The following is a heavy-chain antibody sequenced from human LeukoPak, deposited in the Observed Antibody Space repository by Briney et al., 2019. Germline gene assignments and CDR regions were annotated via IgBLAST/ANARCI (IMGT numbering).Heavy chain of an antibody. D-gene: IGHD5-18*01. CDR2: INHSGST. CDR1: GGSFSGYY. Sequence: SETLSLTCAVYGGSFSGYYWSWIRQPPGKGLEWIGEINHSGSTNYNPSLKSRVTISVGTSKNQFSLKLSSVTAADTAVYYCARGPRGYSYGEDYWGQGTLVTVSS. J-gene: IGHJ4*02. V-gene: IGHV4-34*01. CDR3: ARGPRGYSYGEDY.